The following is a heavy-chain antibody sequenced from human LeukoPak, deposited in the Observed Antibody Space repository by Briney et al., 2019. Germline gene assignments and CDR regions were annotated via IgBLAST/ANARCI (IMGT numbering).Heavy chain of an antibody. CDR3: ARDTYGSDY. Sequence: PGGSLRLSCAASGFIFSNYAMHWVRQAPGKGLEWLIFISYEGSNKYYADSVKGRFTISRDNSKNTLYLQMNSLRAEDTAVYYCARDTYGSDYWGQGTLVTVSS. CDR1: GFIFSNYA. CDR2: ISYEGSNK. D-gene: IGHD3-10*01. V-gene: IGHV3-30*04. J-gene: IGHJ4*02.